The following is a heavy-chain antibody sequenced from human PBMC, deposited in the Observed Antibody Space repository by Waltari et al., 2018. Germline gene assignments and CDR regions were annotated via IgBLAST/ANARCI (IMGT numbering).Heavy chain of an antibody. V-gene: IGHV4-34*01. CDR3: ARGLGSSSGNYYYYMDV. Sequence: QVQLQQWGAGLLKPSETLSLTCAVYGGYFSRYYWSWIRQPPGKGREWIGEINHSGSTNYNPSLKSRVTISVDTSKNQFSLKLSSVTAADTAVYYCARGLGSSSGNYYYYMDVWGKGTTVTVSS. CDR2: INHSGST. J-gene: IGHJ6*03. D-gene: IGHD6-6*01. CDR1: GGYFSRYY.